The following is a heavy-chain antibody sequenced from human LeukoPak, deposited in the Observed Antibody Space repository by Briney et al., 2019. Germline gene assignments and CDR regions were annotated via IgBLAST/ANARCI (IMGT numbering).Heavy chain of an antibody. V-gene: IGHV1-8*01. Sequence: ASVKVSCKASGYTFTSYDINWVRQATGQGLEWMGWMNPNSGNTGYAQKFQGGVTMTRNTSISTAYMELSSLRSEDTAVYYCARDNSSSDHSWFDPWGQGTLVTVSS. D-gene: IGHD6-6*01. CDR1: GYTFTSYD. J-gene: IGHJ5*02. CDR2: MNPNSGNT. CDR3: ARDNSSSDHSWFDP.